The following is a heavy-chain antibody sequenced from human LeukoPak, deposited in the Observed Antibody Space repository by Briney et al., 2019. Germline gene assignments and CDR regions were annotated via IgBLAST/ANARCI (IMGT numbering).Heavy chain of an antibody. CDR1: GGSISSYF. CDR2: IYSSGST. J-gene: IGHJ4*02. Sequence: SETLSLTCTVSGGSISSYFWSWIRQPPGKGLEWIGYIYSSGSTNYNPSLKSRVTISVDTSKNQFSLKLSSVTAADTAVYYCARTHCSSSTCLQYYFDYWGQGTLVTVSS. CDR3: ARTHCSSSTCLQYYFDY. V-gene: IGHV4-59*08. D-gene: IGHD2-2*01.